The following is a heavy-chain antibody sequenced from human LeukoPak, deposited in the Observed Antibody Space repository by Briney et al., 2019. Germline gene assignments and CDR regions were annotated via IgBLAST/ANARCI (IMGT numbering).Heavy chain of an antibody. CDR1: GFTFSDYY. Sequence: PGGSLRLSCAASGFTFSDYYMSWIRQAPGKGLEWVAVISYDGSNKYYADSVKGRFTISRDNSKNTLYLQMNSLRAEDTAVYYCASVHFDFPYSSSWYTGNWFDPWGQGTLVTVSS. V-gene: IGHV3-30*03. CDR2: ISYDGSNK. D-gene: IGHD6-13*01. J-gene: IGHJ5*02. CDR3: ASVHFDFPYSSSWYTGNWFDP.